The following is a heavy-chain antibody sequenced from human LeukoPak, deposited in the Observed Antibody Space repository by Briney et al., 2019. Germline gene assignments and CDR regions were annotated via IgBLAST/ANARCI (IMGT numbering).Heavy chain of an antibody. Sequence: SETLSLTCTVSGGSITNYYWSWIRQPPGKRLEWLGYIFSSGSTKYNPSLKSHVTISLDTSKNQFSLRLASVTAADTAVYYCARGPAFDYWGQGALVTVSS. CDR1: GGSITNYY. CDR2: IFSSGST. V-gene: IGHV4-59*01. CDR3: ARGPAFDY. J-gene: IGHJ4*02.